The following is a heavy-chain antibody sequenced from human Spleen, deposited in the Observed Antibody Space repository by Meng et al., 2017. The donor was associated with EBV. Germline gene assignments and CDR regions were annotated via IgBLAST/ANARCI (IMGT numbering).Heavy chain of an antibody. D-gene: IGHD4-17*01. Sequence: QVQQQQWGAGLLKPSETLALTCAVYGGSFSDYYWTWIRQPPGMGLEWIGEINHSGITSYNPSLRSRVTISVDTSKNQFSLKLTSVTAADTAVYYCARDNGDYVSDPWGQGTLVTVSS. CDR2: INHSGIT. CDR1: GGSFSDYY. CDR3: ARDNGDYVSDP. J-gene: IGHJ5*02. V-gene: IGHV4-34*01.